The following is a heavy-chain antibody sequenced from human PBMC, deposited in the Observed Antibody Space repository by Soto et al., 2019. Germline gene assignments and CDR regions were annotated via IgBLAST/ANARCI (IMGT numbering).Heavy chain of an antibody. D-gene: IGHD3-10*01. CDR2: IYWDDDK. J-gene: IGHJ5*02. CDR1: GFSFSNSEVG. CDR3: AHRRVGSYGLFDP. Sequence: QITLKESGPALVKPTQTLTLTCTFSGFSFSNSEVGVGWIRQPPGKAPEWLAVIYWDDDKRYRPSLKSRLTITKDSSKNQVVLTMTNMDSVDTATYYCAHRRVGSYGLFDPWGQGTLVTVSS. V-gene: IGHV2-5*02.